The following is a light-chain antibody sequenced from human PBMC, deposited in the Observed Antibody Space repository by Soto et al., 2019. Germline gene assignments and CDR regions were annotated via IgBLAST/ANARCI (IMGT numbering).Light chain of an antibody. V-gene: IGLV1-40*01. CDR1: SSNIGAGYD. CDR3: QSYDSSLSGVV. CDR2: ANS. Sequence: QSVLTQPPSVSGATGQRVTISCTGSSSNIGAGYDVHWYQQLPGTAPKLVIYANSNRPSGVPDRFSGSKSGTSASLAITGLQAEDGADYYCQSYDSSLSGVVFGGGTQLTVL. J-gene: IGLJ7*01.